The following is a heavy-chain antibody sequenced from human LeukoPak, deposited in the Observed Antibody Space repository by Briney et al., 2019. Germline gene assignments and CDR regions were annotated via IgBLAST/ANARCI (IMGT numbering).Heavy chain of an antibody. J-gene: IGHJ4*02. D-gene: IGHD1-26*01. Sequence: ASVKVSCKASGYTFTSYGISWVRQAPGQGLEWMGWISAYNGNTNYAQKLQGRVTMTTDTSTSTAYMELRSLRSDGTAVYYCARDEWELTTPPDWGQGTLVTVSS. V-gene: IGHV1-18*01. CDR3: ARDEWELTTPPD. CDR2: ISAYNGNT. CDR1: GYTFTSYG.